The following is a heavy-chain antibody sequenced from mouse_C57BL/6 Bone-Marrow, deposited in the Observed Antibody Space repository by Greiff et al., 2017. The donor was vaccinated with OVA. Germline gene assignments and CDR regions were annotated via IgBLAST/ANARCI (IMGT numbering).Heavy chain of an antibody. CDR3: ARRNYYDYDRYAMDY. J-gene: IGHJ4*01. D-gene: IGHD2-4*01. V-gene: IGHV1-50*01. Sequence: QVQLQQPGAELVKPGASVKLSCKASGYTFTSYWMQWVKQRPGQGLEWIGEIDPSDSYTNYNQKFKGKATLTVDTSSSTAYMQLSSLTSEDSAVYYCARRNYYDYDRYAMDYWGQGTSVTVSS. CDR2: IDPSDSYT. CDR1: GYTFTSYW.